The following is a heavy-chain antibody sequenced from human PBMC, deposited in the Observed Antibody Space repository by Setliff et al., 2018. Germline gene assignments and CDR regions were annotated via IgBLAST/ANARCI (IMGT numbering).Heavy chain of an antibody. CDR2: IYHDGPS. Sequence: GSLRLSCAASGFSFSSYSMNWVRQAPGKGLEWIGFIYHDGPSVHYNPSLKSRVTMSVDKSKNQFSLTLSSVTAADTAVYYCARDRTYYGSGTYTRWFDYWGQGTLVTVSS. J-gene: IGHJ4*02. D-gene: IGHD3-10*01. V-gene: IGHV4-4*02. CDR3: ARDRTYYGSGTYTRWFDY. CDR1: GFSFSSYS.